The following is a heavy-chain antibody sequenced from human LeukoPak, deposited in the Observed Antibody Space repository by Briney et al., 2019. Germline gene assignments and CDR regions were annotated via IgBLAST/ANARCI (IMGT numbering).Heavy chain of an antibody. CDR3: ARESADYYDSSGYYYLVYYFDY. CDR2: INPNRGGT. CDR1: GCTFTWYY. D-gene: IGHD3-22*01. Sequence: ASVKVSYKASGCTFTWYYMHWVPQAPGQGREWMGWINPNRGGTNYAQKFQGRVTMTRDTSISTAYMELGRLRADDTAVHYCARESADYYDSSGYYYLVYYFDYWGQGTLVTVSS. J-gene: IGHJ4*02. V-gene: IGHV1-2*02.